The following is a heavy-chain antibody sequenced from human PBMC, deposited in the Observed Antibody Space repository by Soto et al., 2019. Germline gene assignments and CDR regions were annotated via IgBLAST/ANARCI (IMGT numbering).Heavy chain of an antibody. V-gene: IGHV1-18*01. CDR3: ARVAYYYGSGQNWFDP. CDR2: ISAYNGNT. J-gene: IGHJ5*02. CDR1: GYTFTSYG. Sequence: ASVKVSCKASGYTFTSYGISWVRQAPGQGLEWMGWISAYNGNTNYAQKLQGRVTMTTDTSTSTAYMELRSLRSDDTAVYYCARVAYYYGSGQNWFDPWGQGTLVTVSS. D-gene: IGHD3-10*01.